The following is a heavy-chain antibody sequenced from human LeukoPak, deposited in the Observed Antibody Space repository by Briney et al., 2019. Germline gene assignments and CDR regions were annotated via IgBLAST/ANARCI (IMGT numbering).Heavy chain of an antibody. CDR2: ISAYDGNT. Sequence: GASVKVSCKASGYTFSSYGISWVRQAPGQGLERMGWISAYDGNTDYAQNLQGRVTMTTDTSTSTAYMELRSLRSDDTAVYYCARAVRGYSYAYLPYWGQGTLVTVSS. J-gene: IGHJ4*02. V-gene: IGHV1-18*01. D-gene: IGHD5-18*01. CDR3: ARAVRGYSYAYLPY. CDR1: GYTFSSYG.